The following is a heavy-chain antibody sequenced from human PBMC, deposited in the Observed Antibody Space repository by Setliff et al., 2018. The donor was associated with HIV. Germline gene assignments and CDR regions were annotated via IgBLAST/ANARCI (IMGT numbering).Heavy chain of an antibody. J-gene: IGHJ1*01. Sequence: VASVKVSCKPSGGNLGSFAFSWVRQAPGQGLEWGGGIIPIFGSPDYAQKFQGRVTMTTDTSTSTAYMELRSLRSDDTAVYYCAREGPGLYSYGFSPEVVAEYFQHWGQGTLVTVSS. CDR2: IIPIFGSP. CDR3: AREGPGLYSYGFSPEVVAEYFQH. V-gene: IGHV1-69*05. CDR1: GGNLGSFA. D-gene: IGHD5-18*01.